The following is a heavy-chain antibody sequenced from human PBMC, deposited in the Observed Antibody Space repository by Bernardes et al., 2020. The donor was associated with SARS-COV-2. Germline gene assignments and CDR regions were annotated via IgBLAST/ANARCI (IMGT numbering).Heavy chain of an antibody. Sequence: SETLSLTCTVSGGSISSYYWSWIRQPPGKGLEWIGYIYYSGSTNYNPSLKSRVTISVDTSKNQFSLKLSSVTAADTAVYYCARDHGHSSSWYGKYYYYYYGMDVWGQGTTVTVSS. D-gene: IGHD6-13*01. J-gene: IGHJ6*02. CDR2: IYYSGST. V-gene: IGHV4-59*01. CDR1: GGSISSYY. CDR3: ARDHGHSSSWYGKYYYYYYGMDV.